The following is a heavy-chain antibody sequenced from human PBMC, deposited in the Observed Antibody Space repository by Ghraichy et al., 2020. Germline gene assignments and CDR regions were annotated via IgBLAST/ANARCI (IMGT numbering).Heavy chain of an antibody. CDR3: ARDNNQRITIFGVDTYYFDY. J-gene: IGHJ4*02. V-gene: IGHV3-48*02. D-gene: IGHD3-3*01. CDR1: GFTFSSYS. CDR2: ISSSSSTI. Sequence: GGSLRLSCAASGFTFSSYSMNWVRQAPGKGLEWVSYISSSSSTIYYADSVKGRFTISRDNAKNSLYLQMNSLRDEDTAVYYCARDNNQRITIFGVDTYYFDYGGQGTLVTVSS.